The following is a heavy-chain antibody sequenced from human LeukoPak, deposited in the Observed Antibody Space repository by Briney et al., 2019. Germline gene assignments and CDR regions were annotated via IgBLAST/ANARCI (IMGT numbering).Heavy chain of an antibody. CDR1: GGTFSSYA. CDR3: ARDPEAMTTVRYFDY. D-gene: IGHD4-11*01. CDR2: IIPIFGTA. V-gene: IGHV1-69*13. Sequence: SVKVSCKASGGTFSSYAISWVRQAPGQGLEWMGGIIPIFGTANYAQKFQGRVTITADESTSTAYMELSSLRSEDTAVYYCARDPEAMTTVRYFDYWGQGTLVTVFS. J-gene: IGHJ4*02.